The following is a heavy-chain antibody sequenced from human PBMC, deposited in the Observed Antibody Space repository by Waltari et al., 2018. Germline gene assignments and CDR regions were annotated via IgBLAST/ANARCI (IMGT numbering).Heavy chain of an antibody. CDR1: GASFRGYY. CDR3: ARSGWRNPLYFDY. D-gene: IGHD6-19*01. J-gene: IGHJ4*02. Sequence: QVQLQQWGAGLLKPSETLSLTCAVYGASFRGYYWSWLPQPPGKGLEWIGEINHSGSTNYNPALKSRVTISVDTSKNQFSLKLSSVTAADTAVYYCARSGWRNPLYFDYWGQGTLVTVSS. CDR2: INHSGST. V-gene: IGHV4-34*01.